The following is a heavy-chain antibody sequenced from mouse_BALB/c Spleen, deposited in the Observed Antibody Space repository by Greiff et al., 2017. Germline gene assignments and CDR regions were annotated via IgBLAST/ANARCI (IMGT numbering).Heavy chain of an antibody. Sequence: EVMLVESGGGLVKPGGSLKLSCAASGFTFSDYYMYWVRQTPEKRLEWVATISDGGSYTYYPDSVKGRFTISRDNAKNNLYLQMSSLKSEDTAMCYCARDRIITTATFAMDYWGQGTSVTVSS. CDR1: GFTFSDYY. CDR2: ISDGGSYT. V-gene: IGHV5-4*02. D-gene: IGHD1-2*01. CDR3: ARDRIITTATFAMDY. J-gene: IGHJ4*01.